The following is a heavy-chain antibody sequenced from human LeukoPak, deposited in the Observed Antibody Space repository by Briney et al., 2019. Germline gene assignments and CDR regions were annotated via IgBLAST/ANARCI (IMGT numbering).Heavy chain of an antibody. V-gene: IGHV4-30-4*01. CDR3: AREGKNCSSTSCYGERYFDY. CDR1: GGSISSGDYY. D-gene: IGHD2-2*01. J-gene: IGHJ4*02. CDR2: IYYSGST. Sequence: SQTLSLTCTVSGGSISSGDYYWSWIRQPPGKGLEWIGYIYYSGSTYYNPSLKSRVTISVDTSKNQFSLKLSSVTAADTAVYYCAREGKNCSSTSCYGERYFDYWGQGTLVTVSS.